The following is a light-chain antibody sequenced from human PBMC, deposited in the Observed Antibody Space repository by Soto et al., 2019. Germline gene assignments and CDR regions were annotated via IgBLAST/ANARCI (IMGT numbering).Light chain of an antibody. CDR2: DTS. CDR1: QTVSTY. Sequence: TVLTQSPATLSLFPGDRATLSCRASQTVSTYLAWYQQKPGQPPRLLISDTSNRATGIPARFSGSGSGTDFTLTISRLEPEDFAVYYCHQRSSWPLTFGGGTKVEIK. CDR3: HQRSSWPLT. V-gene: IGKV3-11*01. J-gene: IGKJ4*01.